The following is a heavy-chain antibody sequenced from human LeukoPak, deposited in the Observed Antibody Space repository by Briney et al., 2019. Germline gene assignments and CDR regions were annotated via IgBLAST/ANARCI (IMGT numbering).Heavy chain of an antibody. J-gene: IGHJ6*03. CDR3: AKEKVGYCSGCSCYMRIYYYYYMDV. D-gene: IGHD2-15*01. CDR1: GFTFSSYG. Sequence: PGGSLRLSCAASGFTFSSYGMSWVRQAPGKGLEWVSAISGSGGSTYYADSVKGRFTISRDNSKNTLYLQMNSLRAEDTAVYYCAKEKVGYCSGCSCYMRIYYYYYMDVLAKGPRSPSP. CDR2: ISGSGGST. V-gene: IGHV3-23*01.